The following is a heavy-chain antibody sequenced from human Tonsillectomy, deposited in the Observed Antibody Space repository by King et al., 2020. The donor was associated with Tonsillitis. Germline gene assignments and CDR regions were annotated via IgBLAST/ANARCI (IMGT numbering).Heavy chain of an antibody. Sequence: VQLQQWGAGLLKPSETLSLTCAVYGGSFSGYYWSWIRQPPGKGLEWIGEINHSGSTNYTPSLKSRVTISLDTSKNQFSLKLISVTAADTAVYYCARGRNTRRGLFEYWGQGPLVPVSS. CDR2: INHSGST. CDR1: GGSFSGYY. V-gene: IGHV4-34*01. CDR3: ARGRNTRRGLFEY. J-gene: IGHJ4*02.